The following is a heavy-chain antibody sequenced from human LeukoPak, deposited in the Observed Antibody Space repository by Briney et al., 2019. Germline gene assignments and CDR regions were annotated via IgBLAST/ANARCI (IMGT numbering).Heavy chain of an antibody. CDR1: GFTVSSNY. V-gene: IGHV3-53*01. Sequence: GGSLRLSCAASGFTVSSNYMSWVRQARGKGLEWVSVIYSGGSTYYADSVKGRFTISRDNSKNTLYLQMNSLRAEDTAVYYCARSPSRVSAAIFDYWGQGTLVTVSS. J-gene: IGHJ4*02. CDR3: ARSPSRVSAAIFDY. D-gene: IGHD2-2*01. CDR2: IYSGGST.